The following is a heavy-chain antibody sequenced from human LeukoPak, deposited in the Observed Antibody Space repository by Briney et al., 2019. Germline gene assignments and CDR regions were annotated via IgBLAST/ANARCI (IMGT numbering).Heavy chain of an antibody. Sequence: KPSETLSLTCTVSGYSISSGYYWGWIRQPPGKGLEWIGSVYHSGSTYYNPSLSSRVTISVDTSKNQFSLKLSSVTAADTAVYYCARDWETDSYGYVNGAFDIWGQGTMVTVSS. CDR2: VYHSGST. V-gene: IGHV4-38-2*02. D-gene: IGHD5-18*01. CDR1: GYSISSGYY. CDR3: ARDWETDSYGYVNGAFDI. J-gene: IGHJ3*02.